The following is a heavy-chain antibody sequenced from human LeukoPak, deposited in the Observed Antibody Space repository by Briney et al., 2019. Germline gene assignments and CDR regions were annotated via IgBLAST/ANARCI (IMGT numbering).Heavy chain of an antibody. CDR2: IKGDGSET. V-gene: IGHV3-7*01. CDR3: ATSGGY. D-gene: IGHD3-16*01. J-gene: IGHJ4*02. Sequence: GGSLRLSCAASGFTFSAYWTKWVRQAPGKGLVWVATIKGDGSETHYETSVKGRFTISRDNAKRSLYLQMTSLSVEDTAMYYCATSGGYWGQGTLVTVSS. CDR1: GFTFSAYW.